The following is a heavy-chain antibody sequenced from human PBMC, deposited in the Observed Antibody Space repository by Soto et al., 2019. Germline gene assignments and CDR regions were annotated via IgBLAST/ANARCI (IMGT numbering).Heavy chain of an antibody. J-gene: IGHJ4*01. D-gene: IGHD2-8*01. V-gene: IGHV3-23*01. CDR3: AKLGFVLMELYYFHQ. Sequence: EVHLLESGGGLVQPGGSLRLSCTASGFTFSSYAMSWVRQAPGKELEWVSTISGNSGKTNYAESVKGRFSISRDNSKNTVHLQLDSLRAEDTAVYFCAKLGFVLMELYYFHQWGHGTLVTVSS. CDR1: GFTFSSYA. CDR2: ISGNSGKT.